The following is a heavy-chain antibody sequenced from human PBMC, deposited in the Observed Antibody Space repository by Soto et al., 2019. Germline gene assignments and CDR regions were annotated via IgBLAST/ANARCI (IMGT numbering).Heavy chain of an antibody. CDR3: ASGGIAAAGTWFDP. V-gene: IGHV1-69*06. CDR2: IIPIFGTA. J-gene: IGHJ5*02. Sequence: SVKVSCKASGGTFSSYSISWVRQAPGQGLEWMGGIIPIFGTANYAQKFQGRVTITADKSTSTAYMELSSLRSEDTAVYYCASGGIAAAGTWFDPWGQGTLVTVSS. D-gene: IGHD6-13*01. CDR1: GGTFSSYS.